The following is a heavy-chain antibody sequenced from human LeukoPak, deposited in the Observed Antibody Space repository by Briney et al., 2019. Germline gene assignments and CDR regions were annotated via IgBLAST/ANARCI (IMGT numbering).Heavy chain of an antibody. J-gene: IGHJ5*02. V-gene: IGHV4-34*01. CDR2: INHSGST. D-gene: IGHD1-20*01. CDR1: GGSFSGYY. CDR3: ARKRGQRITGTYNWFDA. Sequence: SETLSHTCAVSGGSFSGYYWSWIRHPPGKGLEWIGEINHSGSTNYNPSLKSRATISVDTSKNQFSLKLSSVTAADTAVYYCARKRGQRITGTYNWFDAWGQGTLVTVSS.